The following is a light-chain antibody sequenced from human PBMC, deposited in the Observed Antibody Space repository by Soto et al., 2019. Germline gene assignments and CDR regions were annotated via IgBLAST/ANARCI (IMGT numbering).Light chain of an antibody. CDR3: AAWDDSPV. CDR1: SSNIGSNY. Sequence: QSVLTQPPSASGTPGQRVTISCSGSSSNIGSNYVYWYQQLPGTAPKLLIYRNNQRPSGVPDRFSGSKSGTPASLAISGLRSEDEADYYCAAWDDSPVFGGGTKLTVL. V-gene: IGLV1-47*01. J-gene: IGLJ3*02. CDR2: RNN.